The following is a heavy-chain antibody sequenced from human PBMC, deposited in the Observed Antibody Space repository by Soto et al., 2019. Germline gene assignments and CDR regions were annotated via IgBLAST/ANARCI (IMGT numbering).Heavy chain of an antibody. CDR1: GFTFSSYA. V-gene: IGHV3-30-3*01. CDR3: ARDVLFSVHCSRCYFDY. J-gene: IGHJ4*02. Sequence: PGGSLRLSCAASGFTFSSYAMHWVRQAPGKGLEWVAFISYDGNKEYYADSVKGRFTISRDISKNTLYLQMNSLRAEDTAVYYCARDVLFSVHCSRCYFDYWGQGSLVTVSS. CDR2: ISYDGNKE. D-gene: IGHD2-21*02.